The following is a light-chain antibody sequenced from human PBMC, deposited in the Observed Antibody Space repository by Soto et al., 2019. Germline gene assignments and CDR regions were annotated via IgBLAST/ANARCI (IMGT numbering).Light chain of an antibody. J-gene: IGLJ1*01. V-gene: IGLV2-14*01. CDR2: EVN. Sequence: QLVLTQPASLSGSPGQSINISCTGTSSDIGAYDYVSWFQQHPGKAPTLMIYEVNNRPSGVSNRFSGSKSGNTAYLTISGLQVEDEAEYFSFSFTTTSTHVFGTRSKLTVL. CDR3: FSFTTTSTHV. CDR1: SSDIGAYDY.